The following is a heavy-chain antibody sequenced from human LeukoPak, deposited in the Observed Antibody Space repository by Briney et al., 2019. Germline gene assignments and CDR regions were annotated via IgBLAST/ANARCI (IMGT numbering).Heavy chain of an antibody. CDR1: GYTFTSYG. Sequence: ASVKVSCKASGYTFTSYGISWVRQAPGQGLEWMGWISAYNGNTNYAQKLQGRVTMTTDTSTSTAYMELRSLRSDDTAVYYCARWGSSHPYYYYGMDVWGQGTTVTVSS. V-gene: IGHV1-18*01. CDR3: ARWGSSHPYYYYGMDV. J-gene: IGHJ6*02. CDR2: ISAYNGNT. D-gene: IGHD6-6*01.